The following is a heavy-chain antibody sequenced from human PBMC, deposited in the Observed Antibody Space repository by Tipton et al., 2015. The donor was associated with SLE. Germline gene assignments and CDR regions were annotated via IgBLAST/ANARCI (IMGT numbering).Heavy chain of an antibody. J-gene: IGHJ4*02. Sequence: SLRLSCAASGFTSSNYAMSWVRQAPGKGLEWVSAISSDTATYYADSVKGRFTISRDNSKNTLYLQMNSLRAEDTAFYYCARDMSTVPAAPFDYWGQGTLVTVSS. CDR2: ISSDTAT. D-gene: IGHD2-2*01. V-gene: IGHV3-23*01. CDR1: GFTSSNYA. CDR3: ARDMSTVPAAPFDY.